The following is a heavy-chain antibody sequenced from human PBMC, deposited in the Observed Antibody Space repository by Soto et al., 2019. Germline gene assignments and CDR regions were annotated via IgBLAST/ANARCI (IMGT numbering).Heavy chain of an antibody. V-gene: IGHV3-23*01. CDR3: AILGGYNILEPFED. Sequence: PGGSLRLSCAASGFTFNNYAMSWVRLAPGKGLEWVSGITGSGGGTYYADSVKGRFTISRDNSKNTLYLQMNSLRGEDTALYYCAILGGYNILEPFEDWGQGTQVTSPQ. J-gene: IGHJ4*02. D-gene: IGHD3-3*01. CDR2: ITGSGGGT. CDR1: GFTFNNYA.